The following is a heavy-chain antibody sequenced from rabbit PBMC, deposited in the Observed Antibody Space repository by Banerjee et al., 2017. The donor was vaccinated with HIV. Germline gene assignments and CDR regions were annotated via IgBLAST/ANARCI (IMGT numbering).Heavy chain of an antibody. J-gene: IGHJ4*01. CDR3: ARDMLVALGFFNL. CDR2: IGIGSGTT. CDR1: GFSFSSGYW. Sequence: LTCTASGFSFSSGYWMCWVRQAPGKGLEWIGCIGIGSGTTYYASWAKGRFTITKTSSTTVTLQMTSLTAADTATYFCARDMLVALGFFNLWGQGTLVTVS. D-gene: IGHD4-2*01. V-gene: IGHV1S45*01.